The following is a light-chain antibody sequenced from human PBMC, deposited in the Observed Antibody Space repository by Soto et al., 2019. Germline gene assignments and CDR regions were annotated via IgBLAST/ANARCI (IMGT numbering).Light chain of an antibody. CDR3: LSYAGNHIYV. Sequence: QSALTQPASVSGSPGQSVAISCTGTSIDVGGYNFVSWYQQHPGKAPKLMIYEVTKRPSGVPDRFSGSKSGNTASLTVSGLQAEDEADYYCLSYAGNHIYVFGSGTKV. CDR2: EVT. J-gene: IGLJ1*01. CDR1: SIDVGGYNF. V-gene: IGLV2-8*01.